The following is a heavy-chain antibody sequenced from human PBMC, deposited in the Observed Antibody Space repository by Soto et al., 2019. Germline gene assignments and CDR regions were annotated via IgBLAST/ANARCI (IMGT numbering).Heavy chain of an antibody. Sequence: SETLSLTCTVSGGSISSSSYYWGWIRQPPGKGLEWIGSIYYSGSTYYNPSLKSRVTISVDTSKNQFSLKLSSVTAADTAVYYCARLGDDVIGDLDSTWGQGTLVTVSS. CDR2: IYYSGST. CDR3: ARLGDDVIGDLDST. J-gene: IGHJ5*02. D-gene: IGHD7-27*01. CDR1: GGSISSSSYY. V-gene: IGHV4-39*01.